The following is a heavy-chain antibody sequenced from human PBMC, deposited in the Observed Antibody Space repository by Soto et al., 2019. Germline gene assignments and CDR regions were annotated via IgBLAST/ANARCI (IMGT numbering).Heavy chain of an antibody. V-gene: IGHV4-31*03. J-gene: IGHJ5*02. CDR2: IYYSGST. CDR1: GGSISSGGYY. Sequence: QVQLQESGPGLVKPSQTLSLTCTVSGGSISSGGYYWSWIRQHPGKGLEWIGYIYYSGSTYYNPSLKSRVTISVDTSKNQFSLKLSSVTAADTAVYYCARGYIVVVPAAMPGWFDPWGQGTLVTVSS. CDR3: ARGYIVVVPAAMPGWFDP. D-gene: IGHD2-2*01.